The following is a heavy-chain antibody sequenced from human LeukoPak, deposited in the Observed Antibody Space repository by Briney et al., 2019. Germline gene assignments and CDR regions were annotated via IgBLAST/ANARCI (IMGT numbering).Heavy chain of an antibody. Sequence: GGSLILSCVPSGFTFNSYAMSWVRQAPGQGLEWVSTISVTGSSTYYADSVKGRFTTSRDNSKNTLYLQMNGLRVEDTAVYYCAKTLRSGDWYFDYWGQGTLVTVSS. D-gene: IGHD2-21*02. CDR2: ISVTGSST. J-gene: IGHJ4*02. CDR3: AKTLRSGDWYFDY. CDR1: GFTFNSYA. V-gene: IGHV3-23*01.